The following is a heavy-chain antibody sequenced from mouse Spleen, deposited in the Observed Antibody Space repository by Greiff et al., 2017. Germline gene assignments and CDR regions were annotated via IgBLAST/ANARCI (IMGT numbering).Heavy chain of an antibody. CDR2: IYPRSGNT. D-gene: IGHD3-2*01. J-gene: IGHJ3*01. CDR1: GYTFTSYG. Sequence: VQLQQSGAELARPGASVKLSCKASGYTFTSYGISWVKQRTGQGLEWIGEIYPRSGNTYYNEKFKGKATLTADKSSSTAYMELRSLTSEDSAVYFCAREGTARATTFAYWGQGTLVTVSA. CDR3: AREGTARATTFAY. V-gene: IGHV1-81*01.